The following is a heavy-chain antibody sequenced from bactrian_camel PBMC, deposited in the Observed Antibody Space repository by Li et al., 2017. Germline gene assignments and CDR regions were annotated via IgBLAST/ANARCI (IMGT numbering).Heavy chain of an antibody. V-gene: IGHV3S55*01. J-gene: IGHJ4*01. CDR2: IGGDGST. CDR3: AADSPCTYGGNWSY. CDR1: GYIAGRYC. Sequence: HVQLVESGGGLVQAGGSLRLSCVRSGYIAGRYCMGWIRQAPGKEREAVAIIGGDGSTVYADSVKGRFTISQDNAKNTLYLETNSLKPEDTAMYYCAADSPCTYGGNWSYWGQGTQVTVS. D-gene: IGHD6*01.